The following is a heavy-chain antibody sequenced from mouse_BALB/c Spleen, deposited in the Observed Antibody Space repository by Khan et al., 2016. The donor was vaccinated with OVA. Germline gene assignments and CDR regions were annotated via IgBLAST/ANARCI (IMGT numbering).Heavy chain of an antibody. Sequence: EVELVESGGDLVKPGGSLKLSCAASGFTFSTYGMSWVRQTPDKRLEWVATINSGGHYTFYIDSVKGRFTISRDNAKNTLYLQMSSLKSEDTAIYCCARLAYYYNSEGFAYWGQGTLVTVSA. V-gene: IGHV5-6*01. D-gene: IGHD1-1*02. CDR3: ARLAYYYNSEGFAY. J-gene: IGHJ3*01. CDR2: INSGGHYT. CDR1: GFTFSTYG.